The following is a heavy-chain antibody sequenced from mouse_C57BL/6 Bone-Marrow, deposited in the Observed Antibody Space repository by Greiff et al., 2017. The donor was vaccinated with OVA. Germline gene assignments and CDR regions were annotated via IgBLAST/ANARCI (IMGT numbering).Heavy chain of an antibody. CDR1: GYAFSSYW. CDR3: ARLREWYFDV. J-gene: IGHJ1*03. V-gene: IGHV1-80*01. CDR2: IYPGDGDT. Sequence: LQESGAELVKPGASVKISCKASGYAFSSYWMNWVKQRPGKGLEWIGQIYPGDGDTNYNGKFKGKATLTADKSSSTAYMQLSSLTSEDSAVYFCARLREWYFDVWGTGTTVTVSS.